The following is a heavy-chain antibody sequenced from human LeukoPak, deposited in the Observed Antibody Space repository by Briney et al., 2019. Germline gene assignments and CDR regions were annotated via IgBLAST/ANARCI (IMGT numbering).Heavy chain of an antibody. Sequence: PSQTLCLTCTVSGGYISSGGYYWSWIRQHPGKGLEWIGYFYYSGSTYYNPSLKSRVTISVDTSKNQFSLKLSSVTAADTAVYYCARSFVSSALYYYYGMDVWGQGTTVTVSS. CDR3: ARSFVSSALYYYYGMDV. D-gene: IGHD2/OR15-2a*01. V-gene: IGHV4-31*03. CDR2: FYYSGST. CDR1: GGYISSGGYY. J-gene: IGHJ6*02.